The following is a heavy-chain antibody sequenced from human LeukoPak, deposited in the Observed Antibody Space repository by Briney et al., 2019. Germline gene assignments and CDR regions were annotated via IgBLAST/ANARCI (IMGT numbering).Heavy chain of an antibody. Sequence: GASVKVSCKASGGTFSSYAISWVRQAPGQGLEWMGRIIPILGIANYAQKFQGRVTITADKSTSTAYMELSSLRSEDTAVYYCARESEYDSSGPSLDYWGQGTLVTVSS. CDR2: IIPILGIA. V-gene: IGHV1-69*04. D-gene: IGHD3-22*01. CDR3: ARESEYDSSGPSLDY. J-gene: IGHJ4*02. CDR1: GGTFSSYA.